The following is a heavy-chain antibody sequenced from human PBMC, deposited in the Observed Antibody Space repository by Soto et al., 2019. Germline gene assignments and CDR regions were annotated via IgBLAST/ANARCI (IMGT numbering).Heavy chain of an antibody. V-gene: IGHV4-59*01. CDR2: IYHSGST. J-gene: IGHJ4*02. CDR1: GGSITSYY. Sequence: SETLSLTCTVSGGSITSYYWSWIRQPPGKGLEWIGYIYHSGSTDYNPSLKSRVTISVDTSKNQFSLKLSSVTAADTAVYYCARDGYSSGWYYFDYWGQGTLVTVSS. CDR3: ARDGYSSGWYYFDY. D-gene: IGHD6-19*01.